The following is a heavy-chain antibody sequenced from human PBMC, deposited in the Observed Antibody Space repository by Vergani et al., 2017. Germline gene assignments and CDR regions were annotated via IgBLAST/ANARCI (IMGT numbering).Heavy chain of an antibody. CDR3: AKYGFWELLENPNTR. CDR2: IKNTGDST. J-gene: IGHJ4*02. V-gene: IGHV3-23*01. Sequence: EVQLLQSEGAVVQPGGSLRLSCVASGFTFSSHAMSWVRQGHGQGLEWVSSIKNTGDSTHYADSVKGRFTISRDNSKNTLYLQMNSLRAEDTAVDYCAKYGFWELLENPNTRWGQGTLVTVSS. D-gene: IGHD3-10*01. CDR1: GFTFSSHA.